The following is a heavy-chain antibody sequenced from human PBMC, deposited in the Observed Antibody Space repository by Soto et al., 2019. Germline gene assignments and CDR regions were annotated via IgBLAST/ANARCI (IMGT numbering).Heavy chain of an antibody. V-gene: IGHV3-21*01. CDR1: GFTFSRFS. CDR2: ISSGSSDT. CDR3: ARVAY. J-gene: IGHJ4*02. Sequence: VGSLRLSCEASGFTFSRFSMNWFRQVPGKGLEWVASISSGSSDTWYADSVKGRFIISRDNAQNSLFLQMNTLRPEDTAMYYCARVAYWGPGTQVTVSS.